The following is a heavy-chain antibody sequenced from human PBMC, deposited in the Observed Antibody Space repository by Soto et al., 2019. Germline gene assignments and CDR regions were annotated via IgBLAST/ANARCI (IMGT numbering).Heavy chain of an antibody. Sequence: EIQLLESGGDLVQPGGSLRLSCAASGITFNNYAMTWVRQAVGEGLEWVSTINGGGSATYYAYSVKGRFTISRDNSKNTLYLQMSSLRADDTAVYYCAKELPSTKLPCYMDVWGKGTTVTVSS. D-gene: IGHD1-26*01. CDR1: GITFNNYA. J-gene: IGHJ6*03. V-gene: IGHV3-23*01. CDR2: INGGGSAT. CDR3: AKELPSTKLPCYMDV.